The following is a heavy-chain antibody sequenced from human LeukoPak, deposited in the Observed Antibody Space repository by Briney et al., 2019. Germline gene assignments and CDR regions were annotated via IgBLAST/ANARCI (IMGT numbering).Heavy chain of an antibody. Sequence: PSETLSLTCTVSGGSISSCYWSWIRQPAGKGLEWIGRIYTSGSTNYNPSLKSRVTMSVDTSKNQFSLKLSSVTAADTAVYYCAREAPISDSGSYYKSLGYWGQGTLVTVSS. CDR1: GGSISSCY. CDR3: AREAPISDSGSYYKSLGY. J-gene: IGHJ4*02. CDR2: IYTSGST. V-gene: IGHV4-4*07. D-gene: IGHD3-10*01.